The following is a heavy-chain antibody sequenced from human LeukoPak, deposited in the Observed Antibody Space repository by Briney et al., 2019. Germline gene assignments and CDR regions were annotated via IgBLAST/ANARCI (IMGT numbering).Heavy chain of an antibody. CDR2: ISSSSSYI. V-gene: IGHV3-21*01. J-gene: IGHJ3*02. CDR1: GLTFSSYS. CDR3: ASDTKRGYSYGSPTDGFDI. Sequence: GGSLRLSCAASGLTFSSYSMNWVRQSPGKVLEWVSSISSSSSYIYYADSVRGRFTISRDNAKNSLYLQMNSLRAEDTAVYYCASDTKRGYSYGSPTDGFDIWGQGTMVTVSS. D-gene: IGHD5-18*01.